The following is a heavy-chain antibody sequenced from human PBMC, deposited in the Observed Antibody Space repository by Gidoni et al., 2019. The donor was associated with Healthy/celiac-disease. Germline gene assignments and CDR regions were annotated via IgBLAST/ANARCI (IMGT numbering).Heavy chain of an antibody. CDR2: INHSGST. Sequence: QVQLQQWGAGRLKPSETLSLTCAVYGGSFSGYYWSWLRQPPGKGLEWIGEINHSGSTNYNPSLKSRVTISVDTSKNQFSLKLSSVTAADTAVYYCARARRYCSSTSCYTGLDHWGQGTLVTVSS. V-gene: IGHV4-34*01. CDR3: ARARRYCSSTSCYTGLDH. CDR1: GGSFSGYY. J-gene: IGHJ4*02. D-gene: IGHD2-2*02.